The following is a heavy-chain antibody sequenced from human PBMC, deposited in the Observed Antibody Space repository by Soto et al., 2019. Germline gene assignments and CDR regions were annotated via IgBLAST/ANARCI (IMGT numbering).Heavy chain of an antibody. CDR3: AAKLAVAGPIDY. D-gene: IGHD6-19*01. CDR1: GYTFTSYY. V-gene: IGHV1-46*03. Sequence: QVQLVQSGAEVKKPGASVKVSCKASGYTFTSYYMHWVRQAPEQGLEWMGIINPSGGSTSYAQKFQGRVTMTRDTSTSTVYMELSSLRSEDTAVYYCAAKLAVAGPIDYWGQGTLVTVSS. CDR2: INPSGGST. J-gene: IGHJ4*02.